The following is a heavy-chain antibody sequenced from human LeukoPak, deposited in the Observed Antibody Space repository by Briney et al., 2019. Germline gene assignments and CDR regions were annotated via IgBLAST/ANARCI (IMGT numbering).Heavy chain of an antibody. CDR3: AREKGCSNYDS. J-gene: IGHJ5*01. V-gene: IGHV3-74*03. D-gene: IGHD4-11*01. CDR2: INGDGSST. Sequence: PGGSLRLSCAASGFTFNTYWMHWVRQVPGKGLVWVSRINGDGSSTAYADSVKGRFTISRDNAKNTVYLQMNSLRVEDTAVYFCAREKGCSNYDSWGQGTLVTVSS. CDR1: GFTFNTYW.